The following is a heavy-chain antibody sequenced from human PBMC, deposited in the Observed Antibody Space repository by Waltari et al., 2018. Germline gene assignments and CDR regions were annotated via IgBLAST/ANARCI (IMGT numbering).Heavy chain of an antibody. CDR3: ARGIQLWGRGSWYFDN. Sequence: QVQLVQSGSELTKPGASGQVSCKASVYIFTNYAMSWVRQSPGQVLEWMGWINTKTGNPTYAQGFRGRFVFSLDTSVSTASLQISSLKAEDTAVYYCARGIQLWGRGSWYFDNWGQGTLVTVSS. CDR1: VYIFTNYA. J-gene: IGHJ4*02. CDR2: INTKTGNP. D-gene: IGHD3-16*01. V-gene: IGHV7-4-1*02.